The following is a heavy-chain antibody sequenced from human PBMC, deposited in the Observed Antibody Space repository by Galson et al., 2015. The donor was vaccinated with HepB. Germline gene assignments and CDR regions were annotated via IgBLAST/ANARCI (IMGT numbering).Heavy chain of an antibody. D-gene: IGHD6-13*01. V-gene: IGHV1-46*01. CDR2: INPSGGST. CDR3: ARSYPRGEGGSSWSKLYYYYGMDV. Sequence: SVKVSCKASGYTFTSYYMHWVRQAPGQGLEWMGIINPSGGSTSYAQKFRGRVTMTRDTSTSTVYMELSSLRSEDTAVYYCARSYPRGEGGSSWSKLYYYYGMDVWGQGTTVTVSS. CDR1: GYTFTSYY. J-gene: IGHJ6*02.